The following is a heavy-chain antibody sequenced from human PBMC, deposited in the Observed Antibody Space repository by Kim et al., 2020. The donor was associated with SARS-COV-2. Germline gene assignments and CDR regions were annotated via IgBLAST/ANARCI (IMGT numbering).Heavy chain of an antibody. CDR1: GYSLTSYY. Sequence: ASVKVSCKASGYSLTSYYMHWVRQAPGQGLEWMGIINPSGGSTSYAQKFQGRVTMTSDTSTSTVYMELSSLRSEDTAVYYCARSPMGSGYSDAFDVWGQGTMVTVSS. CDR3: ARSPMGSGYSDAFDV. CDR2: INPSGGST. V-gene: IGHV1-46*01. D-gene: IGHD3-22*01. J-gene: IGHJ3*01.